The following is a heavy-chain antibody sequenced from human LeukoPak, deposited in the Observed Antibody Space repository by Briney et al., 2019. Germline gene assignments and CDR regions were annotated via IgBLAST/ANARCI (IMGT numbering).Heavy chain of an antibody. V-gene: IGHV1-58*01. Sequence: GASVNVSCKASGFTFTSSAVQWVRQARGQRLEWIGWIVVGSGNTNYAQKFQERVTITRDMSTSTAYMELSSLRSEDTAVYYCAASLNYYDSSGHAQLDYWGQGTLVTVSS. D-gene: IGHD3-22*01. CDR2: IVVGSGNT. CDR3: AASLNYYDSSGHAQLDY. J-gene: IGHJ4*02. CDR1: GFTFTSSA.